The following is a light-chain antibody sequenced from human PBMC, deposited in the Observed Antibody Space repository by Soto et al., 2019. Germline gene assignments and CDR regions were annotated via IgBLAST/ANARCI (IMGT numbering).Light chain of an antibody. V-gene: IGLV1-40*01. CDR2: EDN. CDR3: KSFDSRWSTHV. CDR1: SSNIGAGSA. J-gene: IGLJ1*01. Sequence: QSVLTQPPSVSGAPGQRVTLSCTGSSSNIGAGSAVHWYQQPPGKAPKLLIYEDNNRPSGVPDRFSGSKSGTSASLAITGLQADDEADYYSKSFDSRWSTHVFETGTKST.